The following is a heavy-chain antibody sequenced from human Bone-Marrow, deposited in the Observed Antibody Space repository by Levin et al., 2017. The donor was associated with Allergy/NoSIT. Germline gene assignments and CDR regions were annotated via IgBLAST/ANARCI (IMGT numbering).Heavy chain of an antibody. CDR1: GGSFSASY. V-gene: IGHV4-34*01. CDR2: ITHGGST. CDR3: VKGSGVLGWRV. D-gene: IGHD7-27*01. Sequence: TSETLSLTCAVNGGSFSASYWNWIRQSPGKGLEWIGEITHGGSTTYNPSLKSRVTISVDTSKNQLSLNLSAMTAADTAVYYCVKGSGVLGWRVWGPGTMVVVSS. J-gene: IGHJ3*01.